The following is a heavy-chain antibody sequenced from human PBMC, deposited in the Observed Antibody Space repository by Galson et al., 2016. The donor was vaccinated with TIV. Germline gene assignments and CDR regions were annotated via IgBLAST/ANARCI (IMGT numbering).Heavy chain of an antibody. D-gene: IGHD2-15*01. Sequence: QSGAEVKKPGSSVKVSCKASGGTFSNYGLSWVRQAPGQGLEWMGGIIPIVGTGNKPQKFRGRVTITADESTSTVYMELRSLRSEDTAVYFCARDIPCGGSCYFFDDWGQGTLVTVSS. J-gene: IGHJ4*02. CDR2: IIPIVGTG. CDR3: ARDIPCGGSCYFFDD. CDR1: GGTFSNYG. V-gene: IGHV1-69*13.